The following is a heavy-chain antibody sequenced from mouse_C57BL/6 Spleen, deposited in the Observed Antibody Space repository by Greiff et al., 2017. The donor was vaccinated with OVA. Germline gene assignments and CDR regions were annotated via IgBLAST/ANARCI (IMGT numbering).Heavy chain of an antibody. CDR1: GYAFSSSW. Sequence: VQLQQSGPELVKPGASVKISCKASGYAFSSSWMNWVKQRPGKGLEWIGRIYPGDGDTNYNGKFKGKATLTADKSSSTAYMPLSSLTSEDSAVYCCARNYGSSYSYYFDYWGQGTTLTVSS. D-gene: IGHD1-1*01. CDR2: IYPGDGDT. J-gene: IGHJ2*01. CDR3: ARNYGSSYSYYFDY. V-gene: IGHV1-82*01.